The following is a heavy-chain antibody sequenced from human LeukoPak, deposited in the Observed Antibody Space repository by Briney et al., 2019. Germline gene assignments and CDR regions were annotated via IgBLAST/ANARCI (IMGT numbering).Heavy chain of an antibody. CDR2: LSGSGITT. V-gene: IGHV3-23*01. CDR3: AKGIYGIGWSYFDY. D-gene: IGHD6-19*01. J-gene: IGHJ4*01. Sequence: PGGSLRLSCAASGFTFSNSAMSWVRQAPGKGLEWVSTLSGSGITTYYADSVKGRFTISRVNSKNTLYLQMNSLRAEDTAVYYCAKGIYGIGWSYFDYGATEPWSPSPQ. CDR1: GFTFSNSA.